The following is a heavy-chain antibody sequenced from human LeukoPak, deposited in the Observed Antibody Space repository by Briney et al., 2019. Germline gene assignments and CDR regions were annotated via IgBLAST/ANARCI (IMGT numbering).Heavy chain of an antibody. D-gene: IGHD5-12*01. V-gene: IGHV3-48*01. CDR1: GFTFTTSR. CDR3: ARLWYNGYEYAFDM. J-gene: IGHJ3*02. Sequence: GGSLRLSCAAASGFTFTTSRMTWVRQAPGKGLEWVSHIGPTGSAIYYADSVRGRFTISRDNARDSLYLQMNSLRAEDTAVYYCARLWYNGYEYAFDMWGQGTMVTVFS. CDR2: IGPTGSAI.